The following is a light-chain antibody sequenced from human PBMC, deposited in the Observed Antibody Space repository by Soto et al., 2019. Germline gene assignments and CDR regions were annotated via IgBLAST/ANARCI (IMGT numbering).Light chain of an antibody. Sequence: DIQMTQSPSALSASVGDRVTISCQASQDISHFLNWYQQKPGKAPDLLIYDASKLKTGVPSRFSGGGSGTDFSFTISSLQPEDIATYYCQQYDSLPINFGQGTRLEIK. CDR1: QDISHF. CDR2: DAS. J-gene: IGKJ5*01. CDR3: QQYDSLPIN. V-gene: IGKV1-33*01.